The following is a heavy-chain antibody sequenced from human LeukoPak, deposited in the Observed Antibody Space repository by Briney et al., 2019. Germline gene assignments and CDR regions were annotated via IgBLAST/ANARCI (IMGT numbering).Heavy chain of an antibody. V-gene: IGHV3-23*01. CDR2: ISGSGGST. D-gene: IGHD3-22*01. CDR3: AKLLIEYYYDSSGYLDY. Sequence: GGSLRLSCAASGFTFSSYAMSWVRQAPGKGLEWVSAISGSGGSTYYADSVKGRFTISRDNSKNTLYPQMNSLRAEDTAVYYCAKLLIEYYYDSSGYLDYWGQGTLVTVSS. CDR1: GFTFSSYA. J-gene: IGHJ4*02.